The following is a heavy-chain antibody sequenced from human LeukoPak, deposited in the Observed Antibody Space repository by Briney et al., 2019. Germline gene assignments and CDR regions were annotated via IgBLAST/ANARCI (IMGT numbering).Heavy chain of an antibody. Sequence: SQTLSLNPGSAWVNVSHHSAGLNWIRQSPSRGLEWLGRTYYRSKWYTDYATSVESRITIRSDTSKNQFSLQLNSVTPEDTAVYSRGRAEDGDNECYYGVDVWGQGTTVTVSS. V-gene: IGHV6-1*01. J-gene: IGHJ6*02. D-gene: IGHD4-23*01. CDR1: WVNVSHHSAG. CDR3: GRAEDGDNECYYGVDV. CDR2: TYYRSKWYT.